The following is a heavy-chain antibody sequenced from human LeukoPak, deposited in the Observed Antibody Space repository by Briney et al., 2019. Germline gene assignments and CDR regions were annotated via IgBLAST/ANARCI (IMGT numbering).Heavy chain of an antibody. V-gene: IGHV3-23*01. CDR1: GFTFSSYA. CDR3: ARDYSSSSAAGY. J-gene: IGHJ4*02. CDR2: ISGSGGST. D-gene: IGHD6-6*01. Sequence: GGSLRLSCAASGFTFSSYAMSWVRQAPGKGLEWVSAISGSGGSTYYADSVKGRFTISRDNSKNTLYLQMNSLRSDDTAVYYCARDYSSSSAAGYWGQGTLVTVSS.